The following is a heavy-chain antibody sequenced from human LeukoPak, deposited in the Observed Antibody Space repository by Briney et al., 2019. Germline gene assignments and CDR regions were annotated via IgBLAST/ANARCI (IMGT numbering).Heavy chain of an antibody. J-gene: IGHJ4*02. Sequence: GGSLRLSCAASGCTFSSYAMSWVRQAPGKGLEWVSAISGSGGSTYYADFVKGRFTISRDNSKNTLYLQMNSLRAEDTAVYYCAKDRNGYSYGENFDYWGQGTLVTVSS. CDR2: ISGSGGST. CDR3: AKDRNGYSYGENFDY. CDR1: GCTFSSYA. V-gene: IGHV3-23*01. D-gene: IGHD5-18*01.